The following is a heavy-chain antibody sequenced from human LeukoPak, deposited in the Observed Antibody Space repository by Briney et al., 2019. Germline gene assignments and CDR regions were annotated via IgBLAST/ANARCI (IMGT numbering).Heavy chain of an antibody. Sequence: SETLSLTCTVSGDSIRGNYWTGIRQLPGKGLGWIGYIYYSGSTNYNASLKSRVTISVDTSKNQFSLKLSSVTAADTAVYYCARLGDGDNLRYFDYWGQGTLVTVSS. CDR2: IYYSGST. V-gene: IGHV4-59*08. CDR3: ARLGDGDNLRYFDY. J-gene: IGHJ4*02. D-gene: IGHD5-24*01. CDR1: GDSIRGNY.